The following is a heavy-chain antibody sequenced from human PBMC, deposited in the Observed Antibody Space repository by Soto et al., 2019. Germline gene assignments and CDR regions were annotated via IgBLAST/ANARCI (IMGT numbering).Heavy chain of an antibody. CDR2: IRSKANNYAT. V-gene: IGHV3-73*01. CDR3: TSRYDLLTGPY. Sequence: GGSLRLSCAASGFSFSGSAMHWVRQVSVKGLEWVGQIRSKANNYATAYAASVKGRFTISRDDSKNTAYLQMNSLKTEDTAMYYCTSRYDLLTGPYWGQGTLVTVFS. J-gene: IGHJ4*02. CDR1: GFSFSGSA. D-gene: IGHD3-9*01.